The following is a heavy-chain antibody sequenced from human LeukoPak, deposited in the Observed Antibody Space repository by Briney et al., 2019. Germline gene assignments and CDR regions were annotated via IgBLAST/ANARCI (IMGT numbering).Heavy chain of an antibody. V-gene: IGHV3-7*01. CDR2: IKQDGSEK. CDR3: ARATYDFWSGYYYYYYGMDV. Sequence: GGSLRLSCAASGFTFSSYWMSWVRQAPGKGLECVANIKQDGSEKYYVDSVKGRFTISRDNAKNSLYLQMNSLRAEDTAVYYCARATYDFWSGYYYYYYGMDVWGQGTTVTVSS. J-gene: IGHJ6*02. CDR1: GFTFSSYW. D-gene: IGHD3-3*01.